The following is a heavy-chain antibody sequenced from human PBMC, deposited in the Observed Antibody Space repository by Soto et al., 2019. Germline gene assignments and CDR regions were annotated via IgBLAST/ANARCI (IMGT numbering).Heavy chain of an antibody. CDR2: IYYSGST. J-gene: IGHJ5*02. Sequence: SETLSLTCTVSGGSISSGDYYWSWIRQPPGKGLEWIGYIYYSGSTYYNPSLKSRVTISVDTSKNQFSLKLSSVTAADTAVYYCAREGEGHCISSSCLNWFDPWGQGTMVTVSS. V-gene: IGHV4-30-4*01. D-gene: IGHD2-2*01. CDR1: GGSISSGDYY. CDR3: AREGEGHCISSSCLNWFDP.